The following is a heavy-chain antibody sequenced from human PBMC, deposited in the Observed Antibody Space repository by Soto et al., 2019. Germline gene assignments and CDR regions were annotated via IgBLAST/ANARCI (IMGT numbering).Heavy chain of an antibody. V-gene: IGHV4-59*01. CDR1: GGSISSYY. J-gene: IGHJ4*02. Sequence: SETLSLTCTVSGGSISSYYWSWIRQPPGKGLEWIGYIYYSGSTNYNPSLKSRVTISVDTSKNQFSLKLSSVTAADTAVYYCARMPRGSYFDYWGQGTLVTVSP. D-gene: IGHD5-12*01. CDR3: ARMPRGSYFDY. CDR2: IYYSGST.